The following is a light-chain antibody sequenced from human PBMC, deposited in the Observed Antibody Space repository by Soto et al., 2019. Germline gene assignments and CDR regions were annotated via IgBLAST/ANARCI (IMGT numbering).Light chain of an antibody. CDR2: GAS. CDR3: QQFSGSVT. V-gene: IGKV3-20*01. Sequence: EVVLTQSPGTLSLSPGERATLSCRASQSVRSTYLAWYQQKPGQAPRLLIYGASKRQRGAPDRFSGGGSKTDFTLTISRLEPEDVAVYYCQQFSGSVTFGGGTRVDIK. CDR1: QSVRSTY. J-gene: IGKJ4*01.